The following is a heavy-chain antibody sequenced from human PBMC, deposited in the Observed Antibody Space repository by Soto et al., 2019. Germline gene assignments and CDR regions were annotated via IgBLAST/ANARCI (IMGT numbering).Heavy chain of an antibody. Sequence: PSATLSITGAVYGGSFSGYYWSWIRQPPGKGLEWIGEINHSGSTNYNPSLKSRVTISVDTSKNQFSLKLSSVTAADTAVYYCARNPFLAAAGTRGWFDPWGQGTLVTVSS. CDR1: GGSFSGYY. D-gene: IGHD6-13*01. CDR2: INHSGST. CDR3: ARNPFLAAAGTRGWFDP. V-gene: IGHV4-34*01. J-gene: IGHJ5*02.